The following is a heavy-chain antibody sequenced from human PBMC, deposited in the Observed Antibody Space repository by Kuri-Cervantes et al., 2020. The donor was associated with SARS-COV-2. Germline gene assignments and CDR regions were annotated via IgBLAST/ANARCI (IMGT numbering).Heavy chain of an antibody. CDR2: FDPEDGET. CDR1: GYTLTELS. CDR3: ARDGDFWSGYYKNWFDP. Sequence: ASVKVSCKVSGYTLTELSMHWVRQAPGKGLEWMGGFDPEDGETIYAQKFQGRVTMTEDTSTDTAYMELNSLRAEDTAVYYCARDGDFWSGYYKNWFDPWGQGTLVTVSS. V-gene: IGHV1-24*01. D-gene: IGHD3-3*01. J-gene: IGHJ5*02.